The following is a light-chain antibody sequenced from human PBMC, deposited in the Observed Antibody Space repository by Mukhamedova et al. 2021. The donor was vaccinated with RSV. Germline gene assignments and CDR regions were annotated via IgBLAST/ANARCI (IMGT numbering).Light chain of an antibody. Sequence: WYQRRVHGRAPKLLYYAASRMESGVPSRFSDSGSGTEFTLTISSLQPEDFATYYCQQYFRTPFTFGPGTKVDIK. J-gene: IGKJ3*01. CDR2: AAS. CDR3: QQYFRTPFT. V-gene: IGKV1-NL1*01.